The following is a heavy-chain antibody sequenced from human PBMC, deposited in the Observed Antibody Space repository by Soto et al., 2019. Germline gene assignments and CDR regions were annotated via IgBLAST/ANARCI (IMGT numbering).Heavy chain of an antibody. Sequence: PGGSLRLSCAASGFTFSSYEMNWVRQAPGKGLEWVSYISSSGSTIYYADSVKRRFTISRDNAKNSLYLQMNSLRAEDTAVYYCATQFERWLQDHFFDYWGQGTRVTVAS. CDR3: ATQFERWLQDHFFDY. CDR1: GFTFSSYE. D-gene: IGHD5-12*01. CDR2: ISSSGSTI. J-gene: IGHJ4*02. V-gene: IGHV3-48*03.